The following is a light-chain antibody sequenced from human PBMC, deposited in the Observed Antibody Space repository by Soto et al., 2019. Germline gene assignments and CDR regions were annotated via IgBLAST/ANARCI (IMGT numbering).Light chain of an antibody. CDR2: AAS. CDR3: QQSDSTPLT. Sequence: DIQMTQSPSSLSASVGDRVTITCRASQSISSYLNWYQQKPGKAPQVLIYAASSLQSGVPSRFSGSGSGADFSLTISSLQPEDFASYYCQQSDSTPLTFGGGTKVQIK. CDR1: QSISSY. V-gene: IGKV1-39*01. J-gene: IGKJ4*01.